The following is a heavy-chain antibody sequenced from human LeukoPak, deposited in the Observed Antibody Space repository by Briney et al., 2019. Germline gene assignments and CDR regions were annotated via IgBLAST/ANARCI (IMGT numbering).Heavy chain of an antibody. CDR1: GFIFSSYS. J-gene: IGHJ6*02. V-gene: IGHV3-23*01. CDR3: AKAASSSWPSYYYGMDV. Sequence: PGGSLRLFCAVSGFIFSSYSMSGVREAPGKGLEWVLYITGSGGNTYYADSVKGRFTISKDNSKNTVYLQMSSLRVDDTAVYYCAKAASSSWPSYYYGMDVWGQGTTVTVSS. CDR2: ITGSGGNT. D-gene: IGHD6-13*01.